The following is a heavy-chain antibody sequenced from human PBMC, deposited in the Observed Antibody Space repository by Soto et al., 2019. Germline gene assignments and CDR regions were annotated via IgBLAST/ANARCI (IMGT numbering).Heavy chain of an antibody. CDR2: FDFNSGRT. V-gene: IGHV3-9*02. Sequence: GEYLRVSCIGSAFMSRKYAIHGFRQAPGKSLEWVSGFDFNSGRTGYADSVKGRFTISRDNAKNSLSLEMKSLRVEDTALYYCAKDKYFDSNAYSPVNGMDVWCQGTSVTVS. CDR3: AKDKYFDSNAYSPVNGMDV. J-gene: IGHJ6*02. CDR1: AFMSRKYA. D-gene: IGHD3-22*01.